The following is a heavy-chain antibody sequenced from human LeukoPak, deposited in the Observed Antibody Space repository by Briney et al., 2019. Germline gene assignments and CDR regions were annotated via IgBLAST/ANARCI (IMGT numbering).Heavy chain of an antibody. J-gene: IGHJ4*02. Sequence: PSETLSLTCTASGGSISSSSYHWSWIRQPPGKRLEWIGYIYYSENTHYNPSLKSRVTISLDTSKDQFSLKLSSVTAADTAVYYCARMKDGYSIFDYGGQGTLVSVLS. CDR1: GGSISSSSYH. CDR2: IYYSENT. V-gene: IGHV4-61*01. CDR3: ARMKDGYSIFDY. D-gene: IGHD5-24*01.